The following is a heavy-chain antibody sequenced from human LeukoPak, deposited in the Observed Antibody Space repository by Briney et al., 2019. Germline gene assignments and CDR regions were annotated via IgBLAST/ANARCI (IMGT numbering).Heavy chain of an antibody. J-gene: IGHJ4*02. Sequence: HPGGSLRLSCTASGFTFSNFWMGWVRQAPGKGLEWVANIKQDETEKFYLGSVKGRFTISRDNAKNSLYLQVNSLRDEDTAVYYCAREGPVVRGSEVDYWGQGTLVTVSS. V-gene: IGHV3-7*01. D-gene: IGHD4-23*01. CDR2: IKQDETEK. CDR3: AREGPVVRGSEVDY. CDR1: GFTFSNFW.